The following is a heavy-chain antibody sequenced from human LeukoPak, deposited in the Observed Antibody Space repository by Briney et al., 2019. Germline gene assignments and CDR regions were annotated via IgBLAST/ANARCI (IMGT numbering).Heavy chain of an antibody. D-gene: IGHD3-9*01. CDR2: MNPNSGNT. CDR1: GYTFTSYD. V-gene: IGHV1-8*01. Sequence: ASVKVSCKASGYTFTSYDINWVRQATGQGLEWMGWMNPNSGNTGYAQKFQGRVTMTRNTSISTAYMELSSLRSEDTAVYYCARGAVRYFDWLLTGLTLNDYWGQGTLVTVSS. CDR3: ARGAVRYFDWLLTGLTLNDY. J-gene: IGHJ4*02.